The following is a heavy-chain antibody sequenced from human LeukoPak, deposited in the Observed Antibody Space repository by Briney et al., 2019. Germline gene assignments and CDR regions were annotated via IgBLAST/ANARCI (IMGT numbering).Heavy chain of an antibody. CDR3: AKGSDCMDV. CDR2: INQDGSGK. D-gene: IGHD2-15*01. Sequence: HSGGSLRLSCAASGFTFSGFWMTWVRQAPGKGLEWVANINQDGSGKYFVDSVKGRFTISRDNAKNSLYLQMNSLRAEDTAVYYCAKGSDCMDVWGKGTTVTVSS. J-gene: IGHJ6*03. CDR1: GFTFSGFW. V-gene: IGHV3-7*01.